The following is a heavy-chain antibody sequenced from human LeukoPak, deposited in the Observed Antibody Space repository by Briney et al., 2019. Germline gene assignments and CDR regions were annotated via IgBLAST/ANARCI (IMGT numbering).Heavy chain of an antibody. D-gene: IGHD6-19*01. J-gene: IGHJ4*02. Sequence: SGGSLRLXCAASGFTFSSYSMNWVRQAPGKGLEWVSSISSSSSYIYYADSVKGRFTISRDNAKNSLYLQMNSLRAEDTAVYYCARTDSGWYRTTKDDYWGQGTLVTVSS. CDR3: ARTDSGWYRTTKDDY. CDR2: ISSSSSYI. CDR1: GFTFSSYS. V-gene: IGHV3-21*01.